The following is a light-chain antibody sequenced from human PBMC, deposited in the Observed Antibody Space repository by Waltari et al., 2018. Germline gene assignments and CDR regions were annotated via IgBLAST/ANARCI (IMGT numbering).Light chain of an antibody. CDR1: QGLDNW. CDR3: QQASRFPRT. J-gene: IGKJ4*01. V-gene: IGKV1D-12*01. Sequence: DIQMTQSPSSVSASVGDSVTLPCRASQGLDNWVSWYQQKPGEAPRLLIYYISNLETGVPSRFSGSGSGTDFTLTINSLQPEDYATYYCQQASRFPRTFGGGTKVDVK. CDR2: YIS.